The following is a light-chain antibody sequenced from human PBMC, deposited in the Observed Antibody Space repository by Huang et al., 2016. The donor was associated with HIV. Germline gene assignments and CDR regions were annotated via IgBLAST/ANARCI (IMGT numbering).Light chain of an antibody. V-gene: IGKV3-11*01. CDR2: DAS. J-gene: IGKJ2*01. CDR1: QSVSSY. CDR3: QQRSNWPYT. Sequence: EIVLTQSPATLSLSPGERATLSCRASQSVSSYLAWYQQKPGQAPRILMYDASNRATGIPARFSGSGSGTDVTLTISSLEPEDFAVYYCQQRSNWPYTFGQGTKLEIK.